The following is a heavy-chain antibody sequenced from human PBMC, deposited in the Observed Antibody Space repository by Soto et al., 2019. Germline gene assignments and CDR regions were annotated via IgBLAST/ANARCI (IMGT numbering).Heavy chain of an antibody. Sequence: PGGSLRLSCAASGFTFDDYTMHWVRQAPGKGLEWVSLISWDGGSTYYADSVKGRFTISRDNSKNSLYLQMNSLRTEDTALYYCAKDGAVARSYYYYGMDVWGQGTTVTVSS. J-gene: IGHJ6*02. CDR2: ISWDGGST. D-gene: IGHD6-19*01. CDR1: GFTFDDYT. CDR3: AKDGAVARSYYYYGMDV. V-gene: IGHV3-43*01.